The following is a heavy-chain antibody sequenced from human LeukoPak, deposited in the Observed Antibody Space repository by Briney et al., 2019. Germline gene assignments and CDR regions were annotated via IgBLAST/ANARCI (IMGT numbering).Heavy chain of an antibody. CDR1: GGSISSYY. CDR2: IYYSGST. J-gene: IGHJ4*02. Sequence: SETLSLTCTVSGGSISSYYWSWIRQPPGKGLEWIGNIYYSGSTNYNPSLKSRVTISVDTSKNQFSLKLSSVTAADTAVYYCARHKWDSSLDYWGQGTLVTVSS. V-gene: IGHV4-59*08. D-gene: IGHD3-22*01. CDR3: ARHKWDSSLDY.